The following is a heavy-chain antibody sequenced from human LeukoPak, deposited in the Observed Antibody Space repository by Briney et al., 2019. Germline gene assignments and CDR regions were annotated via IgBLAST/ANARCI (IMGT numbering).Heavy chain of an antibody. Sequence: GGSLRLSCAASRFTVSSNYMSWVRQAPGKGLEWVSVIYSGGSTYYADSVKGRFTISRDNSKNTLYLQMNSLRAEDTAVYYCARDGDWGFGEFVGAFDIWGQGTMVTVSS. CDR2: IYSGGST. D-gene: IGHD3-10*01. CDR1: RFTVSSNY. CDR3: ARDGDWGFGEFVGAFDI. J-gene: IGHJ3*02. V-gene: IGHV3-53*01.